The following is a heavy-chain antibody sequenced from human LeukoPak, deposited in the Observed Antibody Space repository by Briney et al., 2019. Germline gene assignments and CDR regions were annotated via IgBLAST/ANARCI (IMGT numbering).Heavy chain of an antibody. D-gene: IGHD5-18*01. CDR3: AKDLGVQLWLVIDY. CDR2: IWYDGSNK. Sequence: PGGSLRLSCAASGFTFSSYSMNWVRQAPGKGLEWVAVIWYDGSNKYYADSVKGRFTISRDNSKNTLYLQMNSLRAEDTAVYYCAKDLGVQLWLVIDYWGQGTLVTVSS. V-gene: IGHV3-33*06. CDR1: GFTFSSYS. J-gene: IGHJ4*02.